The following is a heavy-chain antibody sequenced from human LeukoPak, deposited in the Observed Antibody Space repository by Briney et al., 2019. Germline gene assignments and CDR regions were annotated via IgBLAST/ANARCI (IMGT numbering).Heavy chain of an antibody. CDR2: IYSGGST. V-gene: IGHV3-53*01. D-gene: IGHD7-27*01. J-gene: IGHJ4*02. CDR3: ARDKRTGDSYFDS. Sequence: SGGSLRLSCAASGFTVSSNYMSWVRQAPGKGLEWVSVIYSGGSTYYADSVKGRFTISRDNSKNTLYLQMNSLRAEDTAVYYCARDKRTGDSYFDSWGQGTLVTVSS. CDR1: GFTVSSNY.